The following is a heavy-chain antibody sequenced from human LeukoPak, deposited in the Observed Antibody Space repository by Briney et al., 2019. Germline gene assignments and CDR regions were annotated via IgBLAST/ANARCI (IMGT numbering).Heavy chain of an antibody. CDR1: GFTFSDYY. CDR2: ISSSSSYT. Sequence: PGGSLRLSCAASGFTFSDYYMSWIRQAPGKGLEWVSYISSSSSYTNYADSVKGRFTISRDDAKNSLYLQMNSLRAEDTAVYYCARDFGYCSSTSCYGPLDYWGQGTLVTVSP. V-gene: IGHV3-11*05. D-gene: IGHD2-2*01. J-gene: IGHJ4*02. CDR3: ARDFGYCSSTSCYGPLDY.